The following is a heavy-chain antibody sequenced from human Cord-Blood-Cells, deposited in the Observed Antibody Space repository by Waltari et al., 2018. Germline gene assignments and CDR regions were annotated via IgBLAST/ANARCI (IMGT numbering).Heavy chain of an antibody. CDR3: AKGRAKSSSTPLV. CDR2: ISGSGVST. J-gene: IGHJ6*02. V-gene: IGHV3-23*01. CDR1: GFTFSSYA. Sequence: EVQLLESGGGLVQPGGSLRLSCAASGFTFSSYAMSWVRQAPGKGLEWVSAISGSGVSTYYADSVKGRFTISRDNSKNTLYLQRNSRRAEDTAVYYCAKGRAKSSSTPLVWGQGTTVTVSS. D-gene: IGHD6-13*01.